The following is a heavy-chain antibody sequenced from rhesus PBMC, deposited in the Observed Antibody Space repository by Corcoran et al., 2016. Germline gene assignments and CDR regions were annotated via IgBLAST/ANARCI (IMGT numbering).Heavy chain of an antibody. CDR3: AREQNWYFDL. CDR1: GYSISSGYY. V-gene: IGHV4-99*02. Sequence: QVQLQESGPGLVKPSETPSLTCAVSGYSISSGYYWGWIRQPPGKGLEYIGYISGGGESIYYNPSLKSRVTISKDTSKNQFSLNLNSVTAADTAVYYCAREQNWYFDLWGPGTPITISS. J-gene: IGHJ2*01. D-gene: IGHD6-19*01. CDR2: ISGGGESI.